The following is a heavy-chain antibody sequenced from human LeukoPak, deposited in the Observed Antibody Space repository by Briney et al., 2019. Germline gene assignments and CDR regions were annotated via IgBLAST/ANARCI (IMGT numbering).Heavy chain of an antibody. D-gene: IGHD3-10*01. V-gene: IGHV4-39*01. CDR1: GGSISSGNDY. Sequence: SETLSLTCTVSGGSISSGNDYWGWIRQPPGKGLEWIGTIYYSGSTYYNPSLKSRVTISVDTSKNQFSLKLSSVTAADTAVYYCARHGRSYGSGSYYSFDYWGQGTLVTVSS. J-gene: IGHJ4*02. CDR2: IYYSGST. CDR3: ARHGRSYGSGSYYSFDY.